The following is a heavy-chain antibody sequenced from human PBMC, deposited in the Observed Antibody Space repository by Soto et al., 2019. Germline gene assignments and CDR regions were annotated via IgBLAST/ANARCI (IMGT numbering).Heavy chain of an antibody. CDR3: ARDLRGYYDSSGPLDY. CDR1: GYTFTSYG. J-gene: IGHJ4*02. D-gene: IGHD3-22*01. Sequence: ASVKVSCKASGYTFTSYGISWVRQAPGQGLEWMGWTSAYNGNTNYAQKLQGRVTMTTDTSTSTAYMELRSLRSDDTAVYYCARDLRGYYDSSGPLDYWGQGTLVTVSS. V-gene: IGHV1-18*04. CDR2: TSAYNGNT.